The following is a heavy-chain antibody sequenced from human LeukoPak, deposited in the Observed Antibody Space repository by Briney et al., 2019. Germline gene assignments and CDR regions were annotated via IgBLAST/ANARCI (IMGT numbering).Heavy chain of an antibody. J-gene: IGHJ4*02. D-gene: IGHD3-10*01. Sequence: SVKVSCKASGFTFTSSAMQWVRQARGQRLEWIGWIVVGSGNTNYAQKFQGRVTITADESTSTAYMELSSLRSEDTAVYYCARGALSYYYGSGSYYNVIRYDHFDYWGQGTLVTVSS. CDR1: GFTFTSSA. CDR2: IVVGSGNT. CDR3: ARGALSYYYGSGSYYNVIRYDHFDY. V-gene: IGHV1-58*02.